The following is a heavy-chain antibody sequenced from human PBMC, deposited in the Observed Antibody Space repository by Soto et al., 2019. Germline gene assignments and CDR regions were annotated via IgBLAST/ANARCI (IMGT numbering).Heavy chain of an antibody. Sequence: PGGSLRLSCAASGFTFSSYGMHWVRQAPGKGLEWVAVISYDGSNKYYADSVKGRFTISRDNSKNTLYLQMNSLRAEDTAVYYCAKPYLEYSSSYYFDYWGQGTLVTVSS. J-gene: IGHJ4*02. CDR1: GFTFSSYG. CDR2: ISYDGSNK. CDR3: AKPYLEYSSSYYFDY. D-gene: IGHD6-13*01. V-gene: IGHV3-30*18.